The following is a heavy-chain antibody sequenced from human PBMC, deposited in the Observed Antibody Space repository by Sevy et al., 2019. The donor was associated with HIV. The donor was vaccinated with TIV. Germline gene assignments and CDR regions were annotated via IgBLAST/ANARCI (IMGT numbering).Heavy chain of an antibody. Sequence: GGSLRLSCAASGFTFSSYSMNWVRQAPGKGLEWVSSISSSSYIYYADSVKGRFTISRDNAKNSLYLQMNSLRAEDTAVYYCARDRADIVVVPAAMYGSYYYYGMDVWGQGTTVTVSS. CDR1: GFTFSSYS. J-gene: IGHJ6*02. D-gene: IGHD2-2*01. V-gene: IGHV3-21*01. CDR2: ISSSSYI. CDR3: ARDRADIVVVPAAMYGSYYYYGMDV.